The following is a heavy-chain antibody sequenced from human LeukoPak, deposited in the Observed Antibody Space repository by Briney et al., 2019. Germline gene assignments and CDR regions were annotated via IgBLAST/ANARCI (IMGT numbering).Heavy chain of an antibody. J-gene: IGHJ4*02. CDR3: AGHIPNGDYFNY. V-gene: IGHV4-39*01. CDR1: GGSISSSSDY. Sequence: SETLSLTCTVSGGSISSSSDYWGWIRQPPGKGLEWIGSFFYGGGTNYSPSLKSRVTISADMSKNQFSLNMRSVTATDTAVYYCAGHIPNGDYFNYWGQGTLVTVSS. CDR2: FFYGGGT. D-gene: IGHD2-21*01.